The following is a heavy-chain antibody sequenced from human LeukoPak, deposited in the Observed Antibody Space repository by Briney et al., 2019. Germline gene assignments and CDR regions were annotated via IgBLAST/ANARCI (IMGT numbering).Heavy chain of an antibody. Sequence: LAGGSLRLSCAASGFTVSSNYMSWVRQAPGKGLEWVSVIYSGGSTYYADSVKGRFTMPRDNSKNTLYLQMNSLRAEDTAVYYCVREDYHDSTDYWGQGTLVTVSS. CDR1: GFTVSSNY. CDR2: IYSGGST. D-gene: IGHD3-22*01. V-gene: IGHV3-66*02. J-gene: IGHJ4*02. CDR3: VREDYHDSTDY.